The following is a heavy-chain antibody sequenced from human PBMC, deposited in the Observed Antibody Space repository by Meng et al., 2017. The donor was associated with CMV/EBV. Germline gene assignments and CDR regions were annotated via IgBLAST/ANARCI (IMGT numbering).Heavy chain of an antibody. J-gene: IGHJ5*02. D-gene: IGHD1-7*01. CDR1: GYTFTSYG. V-gene: IGHV1-18*01. CDR2: ISAYNGNT. Sequence: ASVKVSCKASGYTFTSYGISWVRQAPGQGLEWMGWISAYNGNTNYAQKLQGRVTMTTDTSTSTAYMELRSLRSDDTAVYYCARWSSLTGTCGNWFDPWGQGTLVTVSS. CDR3: ARWSSLTGTCGNWFDP.